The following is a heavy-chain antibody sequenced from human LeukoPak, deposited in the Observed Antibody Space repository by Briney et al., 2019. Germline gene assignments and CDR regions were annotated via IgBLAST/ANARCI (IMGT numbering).Heavy chain of an antibody. CDR3: ARGLQSHGWYFDL. J-gene: IGHJ2*01. V-gene: IGHV3-66*02. CDR1: GFTVSSNY. D-gene: IGHD4-11*01. Sequence: GGSLRLSCAASGFTVSSNYMSWVRQAPGKGLEWVSVIYSGGSTYYADSVKGRFTISRDNSKNTLYLQMNSLRAEDTAVYYCARGLQSHGWYFDLWGRGTLVTVSS. CDR2: IYSGGST.